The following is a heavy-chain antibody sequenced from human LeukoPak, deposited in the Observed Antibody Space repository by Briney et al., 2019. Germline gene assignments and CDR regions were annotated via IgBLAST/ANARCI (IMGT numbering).Heavy chain of an antibody. CDR3: ARGNPFQEYGMDV. CDR2: IYSGGST. Sequence: GGSLRLSCAASGFTVSSNYMSWVRQAPGKGLEGVSVIYSGGSTYYADSVKGRFTISRDNSKNTLYLQMNSLRAEDAAVYYCARGNPFQEYGMDVWGQGTTVTVSS. J-gene: IGHJ6*02. CDR1: GFTVSSNY. D-gene: IGHD1-14*01. V-gene: IGHV3-53*01.